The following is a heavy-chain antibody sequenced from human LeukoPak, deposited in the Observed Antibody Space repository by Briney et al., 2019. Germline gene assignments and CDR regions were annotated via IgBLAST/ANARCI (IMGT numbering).Heavy chain of an antibody. CDR2: INHSGST. J-gene: IGHJ4*02. CDR1: GGSFSGYY. CDR3: ARGPPYNCNYGVNY. V-gene: IGHV4-34*01. D-gene: IGHD1-7*01. Sequence: SETLSLTCAVYGGSFSGYYWSWIRQPPGKGLEWIGEINHSGSTIYNPSLKSRVTISVDTSKNQFSLKLSSVTAADTAVYYCARGPPYNCNYGVNYWGQGTLVTVSS.